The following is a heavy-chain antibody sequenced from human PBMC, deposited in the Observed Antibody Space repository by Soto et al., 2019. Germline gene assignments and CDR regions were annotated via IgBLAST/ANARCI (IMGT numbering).Heavy chain of an antibody. J-gene: IGHJ4*02. CDR3: ARDLGYDILTGYSDY. D-gene: IGHD3-9*01. CDR2: ISSSSSYI. Sequence: LRLSCAASGFTFSSYSMNWVRQAPGKGLEWVSSISSSSSYIYYADSVKGRFTISRDNAKNSLYLQMNSLRAEDTAVYYCARDLGYDILTGYSDYWGQGTLVTVSS. V-gene: IGHV3-21*01. CDR1: GFTFSSYS.